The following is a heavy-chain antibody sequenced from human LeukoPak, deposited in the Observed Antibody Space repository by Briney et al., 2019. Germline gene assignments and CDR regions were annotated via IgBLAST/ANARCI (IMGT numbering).Heavy chain of an antibody. J-gene: IGHJ3*02. CDR1: GFTFGDYA. CDR3: DSLIVGATSVFDI. CDR2: IRSKASGGTT. V-gene: IGHV3-49*04. D-gene: IGHD1-26*01. Sequence: GSLRLSCTASGFTFGDYAMSWVRQAPGKGLEWVGFIRSKASGGTTEYAASVKGRFTISRDDSKSIVYLQINSLKIEDTAVYYCDSLIVGATSVFDIWGQGTMVTVSS.